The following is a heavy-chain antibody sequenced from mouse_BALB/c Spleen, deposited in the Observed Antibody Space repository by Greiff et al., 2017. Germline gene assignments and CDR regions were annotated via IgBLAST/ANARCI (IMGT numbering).Heavy chain of an antibody. CDR1: GFTFSDFY. CDR3: ARDGEMITTGWFAY. J-gene: IGHJ3*01. Sequence: EVQGVESGGGLVQPGGSLRLSCATSGFTFSDFYMEWVRQPPGKRLEWIAASRNKANDYTTEYSASVKGRFIVSRDTSQSILYLQMNALRAEDTAIYYCARDGEMITTGWFAYWGQGTLVTVSA. V-gene: IGHV7-1*02. CDR2: SRNKANDYTT. D-gene: IGHD2-4*01.